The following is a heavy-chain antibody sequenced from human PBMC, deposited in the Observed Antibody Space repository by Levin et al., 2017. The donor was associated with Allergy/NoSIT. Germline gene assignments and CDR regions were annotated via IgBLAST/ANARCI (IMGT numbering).Heavy chain of an antibody. CDR2: ISYTGT. CDR3: SRIGVKAPATFLDY. CDR1: GGSISSDY. D-gene: IGHD3-3*01. Sequence: SETLSLTCSVSGGSISSDYWSWIRQPPGKGLEWIGYISYTGTKYNPSLKSRVIISEGTSKNQFSLNLTSVTSADTAVYYCSRIGVKAPATFLDYWGQGTLVTVSS. V-gene: IGHV4-59*01. J-gene: IGHJ4*02.